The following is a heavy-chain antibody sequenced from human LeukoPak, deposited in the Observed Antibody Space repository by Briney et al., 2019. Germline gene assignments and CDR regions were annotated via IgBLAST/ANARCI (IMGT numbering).Heavy chain of an antibody. J-gene: IGHJ6*03. CDR2: ISGSGGST. V-gene: IGHV3-23*01. CDR1: GFTFSSYA. D-gene: IGHD4-17*01. CDR3: AKGSTVIRYYYYYMDV. Sequence: GGSLRLSCAASGFTFSSYAMSWVRQAPGKGLEWVSAISGSGGSTYYADSVKGRFTISRDNSKNTLYLQMNSLRAEDTAVYYCAKGSTVIRYYYYYMDVWGKGTTVTVSS.